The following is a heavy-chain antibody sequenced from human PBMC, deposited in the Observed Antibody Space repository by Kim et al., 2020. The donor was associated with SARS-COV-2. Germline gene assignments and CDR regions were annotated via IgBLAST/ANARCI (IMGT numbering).Heavy chain of an antibody. D-gene: IGHD6-13*01. CDR3: ARGKTRQRIAAAGSDAFDI. J-gene: IGHJ3*02. CDR2: INHSGST. Sequence: SETLSLTCAVYGGSFSGYYWSWIRQPPGKGLEWIGEINHSGSTNYNPSLKSRVTISVDTSKNQFSLKLSSVTAADTAVYYCARGKTRQRIAAAGSDAFDIWGQGTMVTVSS. CDR1: GGSFSGYY. V-gene: IGHV4-34*01.